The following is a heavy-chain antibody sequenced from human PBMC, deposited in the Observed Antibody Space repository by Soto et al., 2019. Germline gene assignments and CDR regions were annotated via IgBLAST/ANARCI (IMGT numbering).Heavy chain of an antibody. J-gene: IGHJ6*02. Sequence: QPXEALRLSCAAPGFTLSSYDMNWVRQAPGKGLEWLSYISSSGSAIYYADSVKGRFTISRDNAKNTLFLQMNSLRGEDTAVYYCASPHCAGTNRHKGQYYYYNVNVWGQGTTVTVSS. D-gene: IGHD1-1*01. CDR3: ASPHCAGTNRHKGQYYYYNVNV. CDR1: GFTLSSYD. CDR2: ISSSGSAI. V-gene: IGHV3-48*01.